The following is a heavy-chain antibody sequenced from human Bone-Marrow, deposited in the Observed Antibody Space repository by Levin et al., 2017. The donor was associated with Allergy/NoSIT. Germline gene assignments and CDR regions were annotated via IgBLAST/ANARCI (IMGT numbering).Heavy chain of an antibody. D-gene: IGHD1-14*01. CDR1: GFTFSNYA. CDR3: AKVRGTGVWYFDY. J-gene: IGHJ4*02. V-gene: IGHV3-23*01. CDR2: ISDSDGNT. Sequence: PGGSLRLSCAASGFTFSNYAMNWVRQAPGKGLEWVSAISDSDGNTYYADSVRGRFTISRDNSKNTLYLQMNSLRAEDTAVYYCAKVRGTGVWYFDYWGQGTLVTVSS.